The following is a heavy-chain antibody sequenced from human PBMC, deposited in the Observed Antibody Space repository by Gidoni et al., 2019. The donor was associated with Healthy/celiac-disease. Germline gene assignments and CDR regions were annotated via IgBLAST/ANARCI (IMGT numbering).Heavy chain of an antibody. CDR3: ARSTYYDFWSGYYTGMFDY. Sequence: QVRLVQSGAEVKKPGSSVKVSCKASGGTFSSYAIRWVRQAPGQGLEWMGGIIPIFGTANDAQKFQGRVTITADESTSTAYMELSSLRSEDTAVYYCARSTYYDFWSGYYTGMFDYWGQGTLVTVSS. J-gene: IGHJ4*02. CDR2: IIPIFGTA. D-gene: IGHD3-3*01. CDR1: GGTFSSYA. V-gene: IGHV1-69*01.